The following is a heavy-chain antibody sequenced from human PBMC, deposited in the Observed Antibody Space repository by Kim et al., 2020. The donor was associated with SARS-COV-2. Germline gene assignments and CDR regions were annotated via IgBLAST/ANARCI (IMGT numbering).Heavy chain of an antibody. Sequence: GESLKISCKGSGYSFTSYWIGWVRQMPGKGLEWMGIIYPGDSDTRYSPSFQGQVTISADKSISTAYLQWSSLKASDTAMYYCARHPTYYYDSSCSLHFDYWGQGTLVTVSS. D-gene: IGHD3-22*01. CDR2: IYPGDSDT. CDR3: ARHPTYYYDSSCSLHFDY. CDR1: GYSFTSYW. V-gene: IGHV5-51*01. J-gene: IGHJ4*02.